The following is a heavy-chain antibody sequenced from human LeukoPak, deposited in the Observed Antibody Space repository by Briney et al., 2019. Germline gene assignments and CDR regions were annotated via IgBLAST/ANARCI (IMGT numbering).Heavy chain of an antibody. CDR1: GFTVSSNY. Sequence: GGSLRLSCAASGFTVSSNYMNWVRQAPGKGLEWVSVIYSGGNTYYADSVKGRFTISRDNSKNTLYLQMDSLRAEDTAVYYCARDASSNWSYGMDVWGQGTTVTVSS. CDR2: IYSGGNT. CDR3: ARDASSNWSYGMDV. V-gene: IGHV3-53*01. J-gene: IGHJ6*02. D-gene: IGHD6-13*01.